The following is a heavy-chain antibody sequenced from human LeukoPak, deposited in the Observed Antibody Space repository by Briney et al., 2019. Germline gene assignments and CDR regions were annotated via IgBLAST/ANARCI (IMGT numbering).Heavy chain of an antibody. Sequence: GGSLRLSCAASGFTFGSYAMHWVRQAPGKGLEYVSAISSNGGSTYYANSVKGRFTISRDNSKNTLYLQMGSLRAEDMAVYYCARHYDFWSGYYLDYWGQGTLVTVSS. V-gene: IGHV3-64*01. D-gene: IGHD3-3*01. CDR1: GFTFGSYA. J-gene: IGHJ4*02. CDR2: ISSNGGST. CDR3: ARHYDFWSGYYLDY.